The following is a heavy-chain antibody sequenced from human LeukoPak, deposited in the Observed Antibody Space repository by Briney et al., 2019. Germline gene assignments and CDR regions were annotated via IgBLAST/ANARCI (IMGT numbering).Heavy chain of an antibody. CDR1: GYTFTGYY. D-gene: IGHD5-24*01. CDR3: ARVGTRWLQFDMDY. Sequence: EASVKVSCKASGYTFTGYYMHWVRQAPGQGLEWMGWINPNSGGTNYAQKFQGRVTMTRGTSISTAYTELSRLRSDDTAVYYCARVGTRWLQFDMDYWGQGTLVTVSS. V-gene: IGHV1-2*02. CDR2: INPNSGGT. J-gene: IGHJ4*02.